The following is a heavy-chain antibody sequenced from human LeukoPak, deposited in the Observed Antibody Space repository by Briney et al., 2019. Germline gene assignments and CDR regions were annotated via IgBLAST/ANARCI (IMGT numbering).Heavy chain of an antibody. J-gene: IGHJ4*02. CDR3: TSGQPADYSNYVDY. D-gene: IGHD4-11*01. CDR2: IRSKANSYAT. Sequence: PGGSLRLSCAASGFTFSVSAMHWVRQASGKGLEWVGRIRSKANSYATAYAASVKGRFTISRDDSKNTAYLQMNSLKTEDTAVYYCTSGQPADYSNYVDYWGQGTLVTVSS. V-gene: IGHV3-73*01. CDR1: GFTFSVSA.